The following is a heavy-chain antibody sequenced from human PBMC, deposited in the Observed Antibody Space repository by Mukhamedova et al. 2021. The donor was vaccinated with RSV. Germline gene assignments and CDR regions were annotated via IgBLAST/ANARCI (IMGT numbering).Heavy chain of an antibody. D-gene: IGHD2-2*01. Sequence: SWIRQPAGKGLEWIGRIYTSGSTNYNPSLKSRVTMSVDTSKNQFSLKLSSVTAADTAVYYCARDGGATSWDNWFDPWGQGTLGT. CDR2: IYTSGST. J-gene: IGHJ5*02. CDR3: ARDGGATSWDNWFDP. V-gene: IGHV4-4*07.